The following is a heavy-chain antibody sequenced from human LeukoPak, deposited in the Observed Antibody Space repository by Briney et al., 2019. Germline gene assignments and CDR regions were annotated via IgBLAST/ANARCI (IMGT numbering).Heavy chain of an antibody. Sequence: GGSLRLFCAASVFTVNNNYVNWDRQAPGKGLEWVSIIYGGGDTSYADSVKGRFTISRDNSKNTVYLQMNSLRAEDTAVYYCAKESGYYHYWGQGTLVTVSS. J-gene: IGHJ4*02. CDR2: IYGGGDT. CDR1: VFTVNNNY. V-gene: IGHV3-53*01. D-gene: IGHD3-3*01. CDR3: AKESGYYHY.